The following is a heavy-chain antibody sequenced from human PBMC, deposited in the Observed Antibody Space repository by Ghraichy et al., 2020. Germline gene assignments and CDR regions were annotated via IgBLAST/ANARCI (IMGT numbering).Heavy chain of an antibody. D-gene: IGHD4-17*01. CDR1: GFTFSRYA. V-gene: IGHV3-30*04. J-gene: IGHJ6*02. Sequence: GGSLRLSCAASGFTFSRYAMNWVRQAPGKGLEWVAVISSDGSNKYYADSVKGRFTISRDNSKNTLYLQMNSLRAEATTVYYCARVSHGDYDVLGGMDVWGQGTTVTVSS. CDR3: ARVSHGDYDVLGGMDV. CDR2: ISSDGSNK.